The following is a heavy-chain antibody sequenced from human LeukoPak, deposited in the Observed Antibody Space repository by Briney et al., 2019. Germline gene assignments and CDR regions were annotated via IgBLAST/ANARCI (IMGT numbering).Heavy chain of an antibody. CDR2: INTDGGST. CDR3: ARDKGAATEERSDY. D-gene: IGHD1-26*01. V-gene: IGHV3-74*01. J-gene: IGHJ4*02. Sequence: GGSLRLSCAASGFTFGSYWIHWVRQAPGKGLVWVSRINTDGGSTTYADSVKGRFTISRDNSKNMLYLQMNSLRAEDTAVYYCARDKGAATEERSDYWGQGTLVTVSS. CDR1: GFTFGSYW.